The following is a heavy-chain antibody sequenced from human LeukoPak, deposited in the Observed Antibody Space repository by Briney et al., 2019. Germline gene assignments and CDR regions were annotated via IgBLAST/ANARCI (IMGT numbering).Heavy chain of an antibody. CDR3: ARSMVRGVPDY. CDR1: GYSISSGYY. CDR2: IYHSGST. Sequence: SETLSLTCTVSGYSISSGYYWGWIRQPPGKGLEWIGSIYHSGSTYYNPSLKSRVTISVDTSKNQFSLKLSSVTAADTAVYYCARSMVRGVPDYWGPGTLVTVSS. V-gene: IGHV4-38-2*02. J-gene: IGHJ4*02. D-gene: IGHD3-10*01.